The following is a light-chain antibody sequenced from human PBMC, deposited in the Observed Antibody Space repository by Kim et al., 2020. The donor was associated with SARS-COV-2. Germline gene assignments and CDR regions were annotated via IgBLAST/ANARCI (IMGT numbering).Light chain of an antibody. CDR2: EKN. V-gene: IGLV3-19*01. J-gene: IGLJ3*02. Sequence: ALGQTVRITCRGDSLRKYPASWYQQKAGQAPILVMHEKNNVRPSGGPDRYSGSNSGNTAFLTITGAQVEDEAAYYCGSRDNNGPGVFGGGTQLTVL. CDR3: GSRDNNGPGV. CDR1: SLRKYP.